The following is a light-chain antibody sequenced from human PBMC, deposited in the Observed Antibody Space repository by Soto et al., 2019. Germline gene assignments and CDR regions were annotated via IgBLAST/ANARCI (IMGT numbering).Light chain of an antibody. CDR2: AVS. J-gene: IGKJ3*01. CDR1: QGIYNW. CDR3: QQANTFPLT. Sequence: DIQMTQSPSSLSASVGDRVTITCRASQGIYNWLAWYQQKPGKAPKLLISAVSNLQSGVPSRFSGSGYGTDFTLTISSLQPEDFATYYCQQANTFPLTLGPGTKVDIK. V-gene: IGKV1-12*01.